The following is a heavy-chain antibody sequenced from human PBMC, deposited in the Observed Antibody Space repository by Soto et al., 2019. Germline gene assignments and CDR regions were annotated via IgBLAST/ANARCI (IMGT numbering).Heavy chain of an antibody. V-gene: IGHV1-46*01. Sequence: ASVKVSCKASGYTFTSYYMHWVRQAPGQGLEWMGIINPSGGSTSYAQKFQGRVTMTRDTSTSTVYMELSSLRSEDTAVYYCARDPHSYDSSGPRKGLDYWGQGTLVTVSS. CDR3: ARDPHSYDSSGPRKGLDY. CDR1: GYTFTSYY. CDR2: INPSGGST. D-gene: IGHD3-22*01. J-gene: IGHJ4*02.